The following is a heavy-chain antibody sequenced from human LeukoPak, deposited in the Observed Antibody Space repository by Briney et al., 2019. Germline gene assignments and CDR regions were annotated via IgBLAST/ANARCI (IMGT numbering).Heavy chain of an antibody. J-gene: IGHJ4*02. CDR3: AKTGYYYDSSGFYPDY. CDR2: ISYDGSNK. V-gene: IGHV3-30*18. D-gene: IGHD3-22*01. Sequence: GGSLRLSCAASGFTFSSYGMHWVRQAPGKGLEWVAVISYDGSNKYYADSVKGRFTISRDNSKNTLSLQMSSLRAEDTAVYRCAKTGYYYDSSGFYPDYWGQGTLVTVSS. CDR1: GFTFSSYG.